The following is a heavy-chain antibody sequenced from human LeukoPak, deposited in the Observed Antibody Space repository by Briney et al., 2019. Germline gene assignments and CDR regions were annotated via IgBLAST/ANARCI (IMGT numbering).Heavy chain of an antibody. J-gene: IGHJ4*02. V-gene: IGHV1-24*01. D-gene: IGHD2-2*01. CDR3: ATGIYCSSTSCSDY. Sequence: ASVKVSCKVSGYTLTELSMHWVRQAPGEGLEWMGGFDPEDGETIYAQKFQGRVTMTEDTSTDTAYKELSSLRSEDTAVYYCATGIYCSSTSCSDYWGQGTLVTVSS. CDR1: GYTLTELS. CDR2: FDPEDGET.